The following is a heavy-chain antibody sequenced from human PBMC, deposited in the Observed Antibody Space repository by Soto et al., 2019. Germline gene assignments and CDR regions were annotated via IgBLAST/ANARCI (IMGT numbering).Heavy chain of an antibody. D-gene: IGHD4-17*01. J-gene: IGHJ4*02. CDR2: ISGSGGST. CDR1: GFRFRSYW. V-gene: IGHV3-23*01. CDR3: AKDHYGDYEQLRD. Sequence: QPGGSLRLSCAPSGFRFRSYWMSWVRQAPGKGLEWVSAISGSGGSTYYADSVKGRFTISRDNSKNTLYLQMNSLRAEDTAVYYCAKDHYGDYEQLRDWGQGTLVTVSS.